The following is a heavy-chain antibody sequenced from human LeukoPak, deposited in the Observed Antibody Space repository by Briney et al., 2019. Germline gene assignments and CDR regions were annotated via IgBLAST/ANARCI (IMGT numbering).Heavy chain of an antibody. CDR2: ITPKSGGT. D-gene: IGHD6-19*01. J-gene: IGHJ4*02. CDR1: GYTFTDYF. CDR3: ARDKGTVAGKGVGSLDH. V-gene: IGHV1-2*02. Sequence: ASVKVSCKASGYTFTDYFIHWVRQAPGQGLEWMGWITPKSGGTNYAQKFQGRVTITGDPSISTAYMELSSLRSDDTAVYFCARDKGTVAGKGVGSLDHWGQGTLVTVSS.